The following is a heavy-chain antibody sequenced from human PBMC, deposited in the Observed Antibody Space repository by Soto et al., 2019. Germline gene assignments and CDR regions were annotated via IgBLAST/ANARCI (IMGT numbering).Heavy chain of an antibody. CDR1: GGSISSGGYY. Sequence: QVQLQESGPGLVKPSQTLSLTCTVSGGSISSGGYYWSWNRQHPGKGLEWIGYTYYSGSTYYNQSLKSRVTISVDTSKNQFSLKLSSVTAADTAVYYCARGGDYGDYGAFDIWGQGTMVTVSS. CDR2: TYYSGST. J-gene: IGHJ3*02. V-gene: IGHV4-31*03. D-gene: IGHD4-17*01. CDR3: ARGGDYGDYGAFDI.